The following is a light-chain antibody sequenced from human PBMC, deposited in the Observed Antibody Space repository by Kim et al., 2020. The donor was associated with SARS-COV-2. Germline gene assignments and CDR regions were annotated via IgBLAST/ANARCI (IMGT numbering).Light chain of an antibody. J-gene: IGLJ1*01. CDR1: SSDFCYYNY. Sequence: QSTTISCPGTSSDFCYYNYVSWYQHHPGKAPELIIFDASKRPSRISNRFSGSKSGDTASLTISGLQAEDEADYYCSSYTGTDTYVFGSGTKVTVL. CDR3: SSYTGTDTYV. CDR2: DAS. V-gene: IGLV2-14*03.